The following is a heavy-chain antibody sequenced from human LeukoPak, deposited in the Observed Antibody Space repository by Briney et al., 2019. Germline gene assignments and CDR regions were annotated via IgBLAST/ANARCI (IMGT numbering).Heavy chain of an antibody. D-gene: IGHD3-22*01. CDR1: GGSFSGYY. Sequence: SETLSLTCAVYGGSFSGYYWSWIRQPPGKGLEWIGEINHSGSTNYNPSLKSRVTMSLDTSKNQFSMKLNSVTAADTAVYYCATKSSDSYHYGAFDIWGQGTMVTVSS. CDR3: ATKSSDSYHYGAFDI. V-gene: IGHV4-34*01. J-gene: IGHJ3*02. CDR2: INHSGST.